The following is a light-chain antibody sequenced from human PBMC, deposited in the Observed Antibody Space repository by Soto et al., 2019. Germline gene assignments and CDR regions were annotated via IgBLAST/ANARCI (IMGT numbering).Light chain of an antibody. J-gene: IGLJ1*01. V-gene: IGLV2-14*01. CDR3: SSYTDSDSFYV. CDR2: EGR. Sequence: QSALTQPASVSGSLGQSITISCNGTSSDVGGHDYVSWYQQHPGKAPKLTIFEGRNRPSGASNRFSGSKSGNTASLTISGLRAEDEAHYYCSSYTDSDSFYVFGSGTKVTVL. CDR1: SSDVGGHDY.